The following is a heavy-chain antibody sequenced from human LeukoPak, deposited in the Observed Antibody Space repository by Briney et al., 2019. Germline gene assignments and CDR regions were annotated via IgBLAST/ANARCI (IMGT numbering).Heavy chain of an antibody. V-gene: IGHV3-11*06. D-gene: IGHD6-19*01. Sequence: GGSLRLSCAASGFTFSDYYMSWIRQAPGKGLEWVSYISSSSSYTNYADSVRGRFTISRDNAKNSLYLQMNSLRAEDTAVYYCARESPSSGWFHAFDIWGQGTMVTVSS. CDR2: ISSSSSYT. CDR1: GFTFSDYY. J-gene: IGHJ3*02. CDR3: ARESPSSGWFHAFDI.